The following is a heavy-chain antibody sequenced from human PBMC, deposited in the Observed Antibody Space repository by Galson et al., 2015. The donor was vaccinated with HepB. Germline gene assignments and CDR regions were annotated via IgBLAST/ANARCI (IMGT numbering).Heavy chain of an antibody. V-gene: IGHV1-2*06. J-gene: IGHJ2*01. Sequence: SVKVSCKASGYTFTGYYMHWVRQAPGQGLEWMGRINPNSGGTNYAQKFQGRVTMTRDTSISTAYMELSRLRSDDTAVYYCARSREVAGSGRYLDLWGRGTLVTVSS. CDR2: INPNSGGT. D-gene: IGHD3-10*01. CDR1: GYTFTGYY. CDR3: ARSREVAGSGRYLDL.